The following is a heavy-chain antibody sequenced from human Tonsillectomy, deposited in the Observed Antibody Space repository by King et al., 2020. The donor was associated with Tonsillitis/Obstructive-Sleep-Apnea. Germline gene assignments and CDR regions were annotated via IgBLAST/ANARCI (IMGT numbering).Heavy chain of an antibody. CDR1: GFTFGSYG. CDR3: AREGDYVWGSYRPLDY. V-gene: IGHV3-33*01. J-gene: IGHJ4*02. Sequence: VQLVESGGGVVQPGRSLRLSCAASGFTFGSYGMHWVRQAPGKGLEWVAVIWYDGSNKYYADSVKGRFTISRDNSKNTLYLQMNSLRAEDTAVYYCAREGDYVWGSYRPLDYWGQGTLVTVSS. CDR2: IWYDGSNK. D-gene: IGHD3-16*02.